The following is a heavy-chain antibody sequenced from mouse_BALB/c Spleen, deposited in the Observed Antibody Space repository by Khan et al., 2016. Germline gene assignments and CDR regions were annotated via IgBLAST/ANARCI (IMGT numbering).Heavy chain of an antibody. V-gene: IGHV5-6-5*01. CDR2: ISSGGTT. CDR1: GFTFSSHA. D-gene: IGHD1-1*01. J-gene: IGHJ2*01. CDR3: VRGVIMVVDYFDY. Sequence: LVESGGGLVKPGGSLKLSCAASGFTFSSHAMSWVRQTPEKRLEWVASISSGGTTFYPDSLKGRFTISRDNARNILYLQMTSLRSEDTAMYYCVRGVIMVVDYFDYWGQGTTLTVSS.